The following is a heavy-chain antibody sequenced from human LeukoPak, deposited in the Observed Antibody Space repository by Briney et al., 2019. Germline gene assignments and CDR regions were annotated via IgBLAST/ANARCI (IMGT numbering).Heavy chain of an antibody. Sequence: GGSLRLSCAAAGFTFSDYGMNWVRQAPGKGLEWVSGISGSGISTYYADSVKGRFTISRDNAKNSLFLQMNSLRVEDTALYYCARRYSNSWYYFDHWGQGSLVTVSS. D-gene: IGHD6-13*01. CDR1: GFTFSDYG. V-gene: IGHV3-23*01. J-gene: IGHJ4*02. CDR3: ARRYSNSWYYFDH. CDR2: ISGSGIST.